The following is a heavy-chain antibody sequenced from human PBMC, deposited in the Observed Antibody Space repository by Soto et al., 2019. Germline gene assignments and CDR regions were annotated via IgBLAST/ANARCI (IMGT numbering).Heavy chain of an antibody. CDR3: ARGGYSYGYQDDYYYYYMDV. CDR2: ISSSSSYI. D-gene: IGHD5-18*01. CDR1: GFTFSSYS. V-gene: IGHV3-21*01. J-gene: IGHJ6*03. Sequence: GGSLRLSCAASGFTFSSYSMNWVRQAPGKGLEWVSSISSSSSYIYYADSVKGRFTISRDNAKNSLYLQMNSLRAEDTAVYYCARGGYSYGYQDDYYYYYMDVWGKGTTVTVSS.